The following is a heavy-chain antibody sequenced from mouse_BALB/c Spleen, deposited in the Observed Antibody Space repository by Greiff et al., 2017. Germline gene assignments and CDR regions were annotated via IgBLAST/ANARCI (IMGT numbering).Heavy chain of an antibody. Sequence: EVNVVESGAELVKPGASVKLSCTASGFNIKDTYMHWVKQRPEQGLEWIGRIDPANGNTKYDPKFQGKATITADTSSNTAYLQLSSLTSEDTAVYYCARSSTAMDYWGQGTSVTVSS. CDR1: GFNIKDTY. CDR3: ARSSTAMDY. CDR2: IDPANGNT. J-gene: IGHJ4*01. V-gene: IGHV14-3*02.